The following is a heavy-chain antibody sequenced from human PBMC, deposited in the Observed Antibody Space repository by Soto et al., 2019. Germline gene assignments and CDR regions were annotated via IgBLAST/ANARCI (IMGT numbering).Heavy chain of an antibody. Sequence: EVQLVESGGGLVQPGGSLRLSCAASGFTVSSNYMSWVRQAPGKGLEWDSVIYSGGSTYYADSVKGRFTISRDNSKNTLYLQMNSLRAEDTAVYYCARDRAAKGSGSYWRGYYFDYWGQGTLVTVSS. CDR2: IYSGGST. J-gene: IGHJ4*02. CDR1: GFTVSSNY. CDR3: ARDRAAKGSGSYWRGYYFDY. D-gene: IGHD3-10*01. V-gene: IGHV3-66*01.